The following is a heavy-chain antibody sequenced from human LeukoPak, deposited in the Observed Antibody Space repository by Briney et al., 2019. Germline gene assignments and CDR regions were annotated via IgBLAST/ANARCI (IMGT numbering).Heavy chain of an antibody. CDR3: ARDRGVPPGKYDPRGGLDY. CDR2: ISAYNGNT. D-gene: IGHD3-10*01. J-gene: IGHJ4*02. Sequence: ASVKVSCKASGYTFTSYGISWVRQAPGQVLEWMGWISAYNGNTNYAQKLQGRVTMTTDTSTSTAYMELRSLRSDDTAVYYCARDRGVPPGKYDPRGGLDYWGQGTLVTVSS. V-gene: IGHV1-18*01. CDR1: GYTFTSYG.